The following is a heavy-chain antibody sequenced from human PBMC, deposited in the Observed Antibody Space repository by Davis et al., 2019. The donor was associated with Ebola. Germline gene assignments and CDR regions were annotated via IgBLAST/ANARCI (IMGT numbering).Heavy chain of an antibody. CDR2: IDPSDSHT. J-gene: IGHJ4*02. D-gene: IGHD2-8*02. V-gene: IGHV5-10-1*01. CDR1: GYSFTSYW. Sequence: PGGSLRLSCKGSGYSFTSYWIGWVRQMPGKGLEWMETIDPSDSHTKKSPSFQDHVTISADKSISTVYLQWSRLKASDTAMYYCARESYCTGGVCYYRYWGQGTPVTVSS. CDR3: ARESYCTGGVCYYRY.